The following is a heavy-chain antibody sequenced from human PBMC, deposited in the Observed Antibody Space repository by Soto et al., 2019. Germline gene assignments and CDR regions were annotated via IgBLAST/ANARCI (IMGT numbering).Heavy chain of an antibody. CDR3: ASWGDRSYWYVDL. CDR2: MNPNSGNT. J-gene: IGHJ2*01. CDR1: GYTFTSYD. V-gene: IGHV1-8*01. D-gene: IGHD2-21*02. Sequence: QVQLVQSGAEVKKPGSSVKVSCKASGYTFTSYDINGVRHATGQGLEWMGWMNPNSGNTGYAQKFQGRVTMTRNTSISTAYMELRSLRSEDTAVYYCASWGDRSYWYVDLWGRRTLVTVS.